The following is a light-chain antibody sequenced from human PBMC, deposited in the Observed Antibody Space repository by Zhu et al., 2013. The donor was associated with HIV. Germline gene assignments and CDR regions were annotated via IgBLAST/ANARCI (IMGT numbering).Light chain of an antibody. CDR3: QQYGNSPPYS. CDR2: GAS. Sequence: EIVLTQSPGTLSLSPGEKVTLSCRASQSVRNNYLAWYQQKLGQAPRLLIYGASTRATGIPDRFSGRGSGTDFTLTISRLEPEDFAVYYCQQYGNSPPYSFGQGTKLEIK. V-gene: IGKV3-20*01. CDR1: QSVRNNY. J-gene: IGKJ2*03.